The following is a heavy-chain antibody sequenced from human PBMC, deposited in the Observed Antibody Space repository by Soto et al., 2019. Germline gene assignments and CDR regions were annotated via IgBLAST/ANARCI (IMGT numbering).Heavy chain of an antibody. V-gene: IGHV3-33*01. J-gene: IGHJ4*02. D-gene: IGHD6-13*01. Sequence: QVQLVESGGGVVQPGRSLRLACAASGFTFSSYGMHWGRQAPSKGLEWAAGIRYDGSNKYYADSVKGRFTISRDNSKNTLYLQMNSLRAEDTAVYYCARWGIAAGDYWGQGTLVTVSS. CDR1: GFTFSSYG. CDR3: ARWGIAAGDY. CDR2: IRYDGSNK.